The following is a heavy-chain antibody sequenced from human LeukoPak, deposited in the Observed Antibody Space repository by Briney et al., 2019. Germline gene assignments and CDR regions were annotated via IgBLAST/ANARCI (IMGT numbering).Heavy chain of an antibody. CDR3: ASSEWLTAMGQDYYMDV. D-gene: IGHD3-3*01. CDR2: IYPGDSDT. V-gene: IGHV5-51*01. Sequence: GESLKISCKGSGYSFTSYWIGWVRQMPGKGLEWMGIIYPGDSDTRYSPSFQGQVTISADKSINTAYLQWSSLKASDTAMYYCASSEWLTAMGQDYYMDVWGKGTTVTVSS. CDR1: GYSFTSYW. J-gene: IGHJ6*03.